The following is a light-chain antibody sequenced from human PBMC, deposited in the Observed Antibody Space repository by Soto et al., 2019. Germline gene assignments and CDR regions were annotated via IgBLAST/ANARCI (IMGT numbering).Light chain of an antibody. Sequence: DLQMTQSPSTLSASLGDSVTITCRASQSISSWLAWYQQKTGKAPKLLIYKASSLESGVPSRLSGSGSGTEFTLTISSLQPDDFATYYCQQYNSYPWTCGQGTKVDIK. CDR2: KAS. J-gene: IGKJ1*01. CDR1: QSISSW. V-gene: IGKV1-5*03. CDR3: QQYNSYPWT.